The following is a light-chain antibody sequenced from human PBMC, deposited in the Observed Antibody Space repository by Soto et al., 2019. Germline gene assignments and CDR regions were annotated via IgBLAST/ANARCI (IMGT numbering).Light chain of an antibody. CDR1: QSVSSSY. J-gene: IGKJ5*01. Sequence: EIVLTQSPGTLSLSPGERATLSCRASQSVSSSYLAWYQQKPGQAPRLLIYGASSRGTGIPDRFSGSGSGTDFTLTIIRLEPEEFALYYCQQYGSSPETFGQGKRLDIK. CDR3: QQYGSSPET. CDR2: GAS. V-gene: IGKV3-20*01.